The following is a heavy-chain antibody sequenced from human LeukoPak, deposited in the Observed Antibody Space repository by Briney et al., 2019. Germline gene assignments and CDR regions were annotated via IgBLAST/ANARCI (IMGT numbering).Heavy chain of an antibody. J-gene: IGHJ4*02. Sequence: SCEASGYTFTSYAMSWVRQAPGKGLEWVSAISGSGGSTYYADSVKGRFTISRDNSKNTLYLQMNSLRAEDTAVYYCAKEERMATSCYWGQGTLVTVSS. D-gene: IGHD5-24*01. CDR1: GYTFTSYA. CDR3: AKEERMATSCY. CDR2: ISGSGGST. V-gene: IGHV3-23*01.